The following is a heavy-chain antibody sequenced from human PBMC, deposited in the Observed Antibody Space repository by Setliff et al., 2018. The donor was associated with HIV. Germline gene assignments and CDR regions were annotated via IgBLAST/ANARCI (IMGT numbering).Heavy chain of an antibody. V-gene: IGHV4-4*07. Sequence: PSETLSLTCIVSGGSINSYYWSWIRQPAGQGLEWIGRIYTSGNTNYNPSTNYNPSLKSRITISLETSRNQFSLRVTSVTATDTAVYYCTRQSPVAGSGAFDIWGQGTMVTVSS. J-gene: IGHJ3*02. CDR1: GGSINSYY. CDR2: IYTSGNTNYNPST. D-gene: IGHD6-19*01. CDR3: TRQSPVAGSGAFDI.